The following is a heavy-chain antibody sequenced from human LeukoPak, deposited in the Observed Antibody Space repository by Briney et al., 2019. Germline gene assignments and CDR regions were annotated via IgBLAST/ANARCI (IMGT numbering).Heavy chain of an antibody. CDR1: GDSISSSNSY. CDR3: ARKREGPTTGIDY. CDR2: IYSSGST. Sequence: SQTLSLTCTVSGDSISSSNSYWGWIRQSPGTGLEWIGNIYSSGSTYYNPSLRSRVTISIDTSENQFSLKLSSVTAADTAVYYCARKREGPTTGIDYWGQGTLVTVSS. V-gene: IGHV4-39*07. J-gene: IGHJ4*02. D-gene: IGHD1-26*01.